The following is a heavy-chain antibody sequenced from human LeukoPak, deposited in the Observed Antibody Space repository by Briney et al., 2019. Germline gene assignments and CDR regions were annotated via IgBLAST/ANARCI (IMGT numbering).Heavy chain of an antibody. V-gene: IGHV4-59*08. J-gene: IGHJ5*02. Sequence: SETLSLTRTVSGGSISAYYWSWIRQPPGKGLEWVGYNNYSGNTNYNPSLKSRVTISVDTSKNQFSLKLSSVTAADTAVYYCASFSWGSGSYNQEAIWSWFDPWGQGTLVIVSS. D-gene: IGHD3-10*01. CDR3: ASFSWGSGSYNQEAIWSWFDP. CDR1: GGSISAYY. CDR2: NNYSGNT.